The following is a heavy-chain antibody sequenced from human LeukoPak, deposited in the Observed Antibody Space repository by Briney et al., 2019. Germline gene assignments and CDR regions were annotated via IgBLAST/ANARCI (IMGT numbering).Heavy chain of an antibody. CDR1: GFTFSSYW. Sequence: PGGSLRLSCAASGFTFSSYWMHWVRQAPGKGLVWVSRINSDGSSTSYADSVKGRFTISRDNAKNTLYLQMNSLRAEDTAVYYCARVLFGARRGGSYSSSDYWGQGTLVTVSS. D-gene: IGHD1-26*01. V-gene: IGHV3-74*01. CDR3: ARVLFGARRGGSYSSSDY. CDR2: INSDGSST. J-gene: IGHJ4*02.